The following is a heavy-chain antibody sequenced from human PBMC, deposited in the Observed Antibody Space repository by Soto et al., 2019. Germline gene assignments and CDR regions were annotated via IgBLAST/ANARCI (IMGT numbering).Heavy chain of an antibody. Sequence: QVQLVESGGGVVQPGRSLRLSCAASGFTFSSYGMHWVRQAPGKGLEWVAVISYDGSNKYYADSVKGRFTISRDNSKNTLYLQMNSLRAEDTAVYYCAEPVVVVTAMGWYFDLWGRGTLVTVSS. D-gene: IGHD2-21*02. CDR2: ISYDGSNK. V-gene: IGHV3-30*18. CDR3: AEPVVVVTAMGWYFDL. J-gene: IGHJ2*01. CDR1: GFTFSSYG.